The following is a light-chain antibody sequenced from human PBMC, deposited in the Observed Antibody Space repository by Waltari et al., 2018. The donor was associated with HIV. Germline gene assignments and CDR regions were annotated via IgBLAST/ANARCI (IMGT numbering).Light chain of an antibody. V-gene: IGLV2-14*03. J-gene: IGLJ3*02. Sequence: QSALTQPASVSGSLGQSITFSCTGTSSDIAGYAYVPWYQQHPGKAPKIIIFDVTNRPSGVSDRFSGSKSGNTASLTISGLQAEDEADYYCTSFTSSSAWLFGGGTKLTVL. CDR1: SSDIAGYAY. CDR2: DVT. CDR3: TSFTSSSAWL.